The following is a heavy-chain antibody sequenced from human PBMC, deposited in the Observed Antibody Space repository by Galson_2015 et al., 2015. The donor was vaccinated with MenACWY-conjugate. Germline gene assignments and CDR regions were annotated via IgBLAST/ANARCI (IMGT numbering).Heavy chain of an antibody. J-gene: IGHJ4*02. V-gene: IGHV3-23*01. CDR3: AKDLVKNYEMLTGYYSD. Sequence: SLRLSCAASGVTFTSYAMTWVRQAPGKGLEWVSTISDSGRFTYYADFVKGRFTISRDNSKNALFLQMNNVRADDTASYYCAKDLVKNYEMLTGYYSDWGQGTLVTVSS. CDR2: ISDSGRFT. CDR1: GVTFTSYA. D-gene: IGHD3-9*01.